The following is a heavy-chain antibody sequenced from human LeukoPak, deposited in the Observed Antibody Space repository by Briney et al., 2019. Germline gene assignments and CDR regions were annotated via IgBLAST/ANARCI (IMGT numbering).Heavy chain of an antibody. CDR2: INPNSGGT. D-gene: IGHD3-10*01. CDR3: ARDLFYSVSGTYYNVGRVFNY. CDR1: GFTFTGYY. Sequence: ASVKVSCKASGFTFTGYYMHWVRQAPGQGLEWMGWINPNSGGTNYAQKFQGRVTMTRDTSITTAYMELTSLRSDDTAVYYCARDLFYSVSGTYYNVGRVFNYWGQGTLVTVSS. J-gene: IGHJ4*02. V-gene: IGHV1-2*02.